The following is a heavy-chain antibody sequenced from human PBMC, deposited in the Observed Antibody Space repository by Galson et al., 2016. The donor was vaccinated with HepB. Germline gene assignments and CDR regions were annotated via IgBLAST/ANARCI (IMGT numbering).Heavy chain of an antibody. Sequence: ETLSLTCAVYGGSFSGYSWSWIRQTPGKGLEWIGEVVHSGGTNYNPSLKNRVSISVDTSKTQFSLRLSSVTAADTAVYYCARNSSGYYSYWGQGSLVTVSS. CDR2: VVHSGGT. V-gene: IGHV4-34*12. CDR3: ARNSSGYYSY. D-gene: IGHD6-19*01. J-gene: IGHJ4*02. CDR1: GGSFSGYS.